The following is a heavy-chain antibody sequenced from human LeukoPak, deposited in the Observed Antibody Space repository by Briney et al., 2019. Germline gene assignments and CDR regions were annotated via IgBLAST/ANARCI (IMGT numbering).Heavy chain of an antibody. V-gene: IGHV3-48*01. CDR2: ISSSGDTI. Sequence: GGSLRLSCAASGFTFSAYNMNWVRQAPGQGLEWLSHISSSGDTIYYADSVKGRFTISRDNAKNSLFLQMNSLRAEDTAVYYCASQLLCSSGRNYWGQGTLVTVSS. D-gene: IGHD2-2*01. CDR1: GFTFSAYN. CDR3: ASQLLCSSGRNY. J-gene: IGHJ4*02.